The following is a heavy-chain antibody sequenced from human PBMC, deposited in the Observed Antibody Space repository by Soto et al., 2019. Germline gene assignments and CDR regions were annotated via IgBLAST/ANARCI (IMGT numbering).Heavy chain of an antibody. J-gene: IGHJ4*02. V-gene: IGHV3-48*03. CDR2: ISSSGSTI. D-gene: IGHD6-19*01. CDR1: GFTFSSYE. Sequence: EVQLVESGGGLVQPGGSLRLSCAASGFTFSSYEMNWVRQAPGKGLEWVSYISSSGSTIYYADTVKGQFTISRDNGKNSLYLQMNSRRAEDTAVYYCARGAHFGRRIAVAGTVDYWGQGTLVTVSS. CDR3: ARGAHFGRRIAVAGTVDY.